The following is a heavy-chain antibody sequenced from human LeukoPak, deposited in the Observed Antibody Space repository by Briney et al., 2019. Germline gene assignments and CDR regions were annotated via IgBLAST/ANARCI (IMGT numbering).Heavy chain of an antibody. Sequence: PSETLSLTCTVSGGSISSSSYYWGWIRQPPGKGLEWIGSIYYSGSTYYNPSLKSRVTISVDTSKNQFSLKLSSVTAADTAVYYCATGYGDYDYWGQGTLATVSS. CDR1: GGSISSSSYY. J-gene: IGHJ4*02. CDR2: IYYSGST. D-gene: IGHD4-17*01. V-gene: IGHV4-39*07. CDR3: ATGYGDYDY.